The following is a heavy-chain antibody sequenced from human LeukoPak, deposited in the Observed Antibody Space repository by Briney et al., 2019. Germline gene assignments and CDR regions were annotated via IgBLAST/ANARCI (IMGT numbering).Heavy chain of an antibody. J-gene: IGHJ4*02. CDR3: AKDGRSRILDY. D-gene: IGHD6-13*01. Sequence: PGGSLRLSCAASGFTFSSTWMNWVRQAPGKGLEWVSAISGSGGSTYYADSVKGRFTISRDNSKNALYLQMNSLRAEDTAVYYCAKDGRSRILDYWGQGTLVTVSS. CDR2: ISGSGGST. CDR1: GFTFSSTW. V-gene: IGHV3-23*01.